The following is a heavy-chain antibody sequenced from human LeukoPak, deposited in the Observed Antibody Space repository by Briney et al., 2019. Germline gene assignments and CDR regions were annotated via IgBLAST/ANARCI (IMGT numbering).Heavy chain of an antibody. V-gene: IGHV1-18*01. Sequence: ASVRVSCKASGYTFTNYGISWVRQAPGQGLEWMGWVSADTGSTKFAQKFQGRVILSTDTSTSTAYMELRSLTSDDTAFFYCARDSRDSLGSEFVFWGQGTLVTVSS. D-gene: IGHD3-10*01. J-gene: IGHJ4*02. CDR2: VSADTGST. CDR3: ARDSRDSLGSEFVF. CDR1: GYTFTNYG.